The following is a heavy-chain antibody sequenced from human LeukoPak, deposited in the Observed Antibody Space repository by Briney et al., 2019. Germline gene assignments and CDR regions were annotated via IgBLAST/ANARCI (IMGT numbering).Heavy chain of an antibody. V-gene: IGHV4-4*02. D-gene: IGHD1/OR15-1a*01. CDR1: IGSISSSKW. J-gene: IGHJ6*02. CDR3: ARQKWEQQGRDYYFNGLDV. CDR2: IYLYGTT. Sequence: PSETLSLTCSVSIGSISSSKWWSWVRQSPVKGMEWIGEIYLYGTTNYNPSFTSRVTMSVDRSRNQFSLKLTSVTAADTAVYYCARQKWEQQGRDYYFNGLDVWGPGTTVIVSS.